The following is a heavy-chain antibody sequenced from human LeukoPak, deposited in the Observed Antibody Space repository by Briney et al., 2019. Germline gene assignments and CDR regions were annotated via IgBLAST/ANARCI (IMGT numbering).Heavy chain of an antibody. CDR1: GFTFSRYW. V-gene: IGHV3-74*01. CDR2: INTDGSST. CDR3: ASLVGATGDFDY. Sequence: GGSLRLSCAASGFTFSRYWMYWVRQAPGKGLVWVSRINTDGSSTTYADSVKGRFTISRDNAKNTLYLQMNSLGAEDTAVYYCASLVGATGDFDYWGQGTLVTVSS. D-gene: IGHD1-26*01. J-gene: IGHJ4*02.